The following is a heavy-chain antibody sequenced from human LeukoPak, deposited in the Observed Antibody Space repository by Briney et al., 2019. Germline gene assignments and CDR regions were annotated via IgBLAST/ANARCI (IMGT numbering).Heavy chain of an antibody. CDR2: VSGSGGST. D-gene: IGHD3-3*01. V-gene: IGHV3-23*01. CDR1: GFTFSSYA. CDR3: AADAKFLEWLLPYFDY. J-gene: IGHJ4*02. Sequence: GGSLRLSCAASGFTFSSYAMSWVRQAPGKGLESVSAVSGSGGSTYYADSVKGRFTISRDNSKNTLYLQMDSLRAEDTAVYYCAADAKFLEWLLPYFDYWGQGTLVTVSS.